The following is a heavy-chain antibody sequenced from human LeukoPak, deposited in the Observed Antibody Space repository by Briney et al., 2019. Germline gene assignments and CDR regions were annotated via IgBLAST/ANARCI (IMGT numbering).Heavy chain of an antibody. CDR3: ARDRYSSGWSDRYNWFDP. V-gene: IGHV1-69*01. D-gene: IGHD6-19*01. Sequence: SVKVSCKASGGTFSSYAISWVRQAPGQGLEWMGGIIPIFGTANYAQKFQGRVTITADESTSTAYMELSSLRSEDTAAYYCARDRYSSGWSDRYNWFDPWGQGTLVTVSS. J-gene: IGHJ5*02. CDR1: GGTFSSYA. CDR2: IIPIFGTA.